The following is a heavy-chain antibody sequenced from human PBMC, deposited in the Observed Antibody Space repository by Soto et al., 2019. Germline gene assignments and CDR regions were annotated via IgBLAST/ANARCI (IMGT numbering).Heavy chain of an antibody. V-gene: IGHV1-69*13. J-gene: IGHJ6*02. Sequence: VKVSCKASGGTFSSYAISWVRQAPGQGLEWMGGIIPIFGTANYAQKFQGRVTITADESTSTAYMELSSLRSEDTAVYYCARENRLREYCSGGSCAYYYYGMDVWGQGTTVTVSS. D-gene: IGHD2-15*01. CDR3: ARENRLREYCSGGSCAYYYYGMDV. CDR2: IIPIFGTA. CDR1: GGTFSSYA.